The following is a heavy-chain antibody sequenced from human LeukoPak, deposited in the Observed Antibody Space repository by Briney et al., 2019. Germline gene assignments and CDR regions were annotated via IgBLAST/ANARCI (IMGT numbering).Heavy chain of an antibody. CDR3: ARSSGCHDPFDS. J-gene: IGHJ3*01. Sequence: SQTLSLTCSVSGGSISISGFYWNWIRQLPGKGEEWIGYTYNSGNTYYNPSFGSRVTISTDTFMNQFFLKSHSVTAADTAVYYCARSSGCHDPFDSWGRGTMVTVSS. D-gene: IGHD6-25*01. V-gene: IGHV4-31*03. CDR2: TYNSGNT. CDR1: GGSISISGFY.